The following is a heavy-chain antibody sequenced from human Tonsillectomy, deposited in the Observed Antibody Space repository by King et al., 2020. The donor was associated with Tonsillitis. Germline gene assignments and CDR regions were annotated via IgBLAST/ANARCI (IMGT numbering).Heavy chain of an antibody. J-gene: IGHJ4*02. CDR2: IRYDGSNK. CDR3: AKLNIVGARTVDY. V-gene: IGHV3-30*02. D-gene: IGHD1-26*01. CDR1: GFTFSSYG. Sequence: VQLVESGGGVVQPGGSLRLSCAASGFTFSSYGMHWVRQAPGKGLEGVAFIRYDGSNKYYADSVKGRFTISRDNSKNTLYLQMNSLRAEDTAVYYCAKLNIVGARTVDYWGQGTLVTVSS.